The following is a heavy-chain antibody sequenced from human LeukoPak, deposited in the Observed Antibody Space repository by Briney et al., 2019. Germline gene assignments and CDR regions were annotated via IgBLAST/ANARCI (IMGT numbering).Heavy chain of an antibody. J-gene: IGHJ3*02. Sequence: GGSLRLSCAASGFTISSYAMSWVRQAPAKGLEGVSAISGSGGSTYYADSVKGRFTISRDNYKNTLYLQMNSLRAEDTAVYYCAKDAVYYYDSSGYLDAFDIWGQGTMVTVSS. CDR1: GFTISSYA. V-gene: IGHV3-23*01. CDR3: AKDAVYYYDSSGYLDAFDI. D-gene: IGHD3-22*01. CDR2: ISGSGGST.